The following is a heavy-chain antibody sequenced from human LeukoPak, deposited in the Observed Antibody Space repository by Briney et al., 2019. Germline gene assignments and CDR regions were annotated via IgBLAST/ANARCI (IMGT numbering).Heavy chain of an antibody. CDR2: ISGSGGST. CDR3: AKDLAYCGGDCYSVRSPFDY. CDR1: GFTFSSYA. D-gene: IGHD2-21*02. Sequence: GGSLRLSCAASGFTFSSYAMSWVRQAPGKGLEWVSAISGSGGSTYYTDSVKGRFTISRDNSKNTLYLKMNSLRAEDTAVYYCAKDLAYCGGDCYSVRSPFDYWGQGTLVTVSS. V-gene: IGHV3-23*01. J-gene: IGHJ4*02.